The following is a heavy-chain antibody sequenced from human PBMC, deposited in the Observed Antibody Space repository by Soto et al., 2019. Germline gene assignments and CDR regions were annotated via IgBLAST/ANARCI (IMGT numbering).Heavy chain of an antibody. CDR3: ARDLGGPTGYYYGMDV. CDR2: IYHSGST. J-gene: IGHJ6*02. D-gene: IGHD4-17*01. Sequence: PSETLSLTCAVSGGSISSSNWWIWVRQPPGKGLEWIGEIYHSGSTNYNPSLKSRVTISVDKSKNQFSLKLSSVTAADTAVYYCARDLGGPTGYYYGMDVWGQGTTVTVSS. V-gene: IGHV4-4*02. CDR1: GGSISSSNW.